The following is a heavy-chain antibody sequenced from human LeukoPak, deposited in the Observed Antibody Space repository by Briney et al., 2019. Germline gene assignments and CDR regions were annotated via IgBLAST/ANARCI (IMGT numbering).Heavy chain of an antibody. CDR1: GFTFDDHA. CDR2: TNWDGGRT. V-gene: IGHV3-20*04. D-gene: IGHD4/OR15-4a*01. Sequence: GGSLRLSCAASGFTFDDHAMSWVRQTPGKGLEWVSGTNWDGGRTGYADSVKGRFAISRDDSKNTLYLEMNSLRPEDTALYSCAKDERVYGTNAGTLLDYWGQGTLVSVSS. CDR3: AKDERVYGTNAGTLLDY. J-gene: IGHJ4*02.